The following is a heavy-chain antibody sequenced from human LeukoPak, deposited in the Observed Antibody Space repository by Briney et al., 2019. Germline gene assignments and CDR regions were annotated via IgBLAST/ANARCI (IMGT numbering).Heavy chain of an antibody. CDR2: INPNFGGA. J-gene: IGHJ4*02. CDR3: ARWPSKTPSKVFDY. V-gene: IGHV1-2*02. CDR1: GYTFTGYS. Sequence: ASVKVSCKASGYTFTGYSINWVRQAPGQGLEWMGWINPNFGGANYAQKFQGRVTMTRDTYISTAYMELSRLRSDDTAVYYCARWPSKTPSKVFDYWGQGTLVTVSS.